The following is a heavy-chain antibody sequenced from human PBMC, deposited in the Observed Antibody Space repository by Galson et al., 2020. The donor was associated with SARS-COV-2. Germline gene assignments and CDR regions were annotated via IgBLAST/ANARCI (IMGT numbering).Heavy chain of an antibody. Sequence: GGSLRLSCVASGFTFSNNAMSWVRQALGKGLEWVSLISGSGETTFYADSVKGRFTVSKDNSKNTLYLQMDSLRPEDTAVYHCARFRGSGSHTSYSMDVWGQGTTVTVSS. D-gene: IGHD3-10*01. CDR3: ARFRGSGSHTSYSMDV. CDR2: ISGSGETT. V-gene: IGHV3-23*01. J-gene: IGHJ6*02. CDR1: GFTFSNNA.